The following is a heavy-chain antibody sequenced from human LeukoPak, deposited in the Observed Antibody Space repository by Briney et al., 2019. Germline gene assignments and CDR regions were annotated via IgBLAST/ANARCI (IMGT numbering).Heavy chain of an antibody. CDR2: INPNSGGT. V-gene: IGHV1-2*02. CDR3: ARSAEHCNNGVCFTDYYMDV. CDR1: GYTFTGYY. J-gene: IGHJ6*03. D-gene: IGHD2-8*01. Sequence: ASVKVSCKASGYTFTGYYMHWVRQAPGQGLEWMGWINPNSGGTNYAQKFQGRVTMTRDASISTAYMELSSLTSDDTAVYFCARSAEHCNNGVCFTDYYMDVWGKGTTVTVSS.